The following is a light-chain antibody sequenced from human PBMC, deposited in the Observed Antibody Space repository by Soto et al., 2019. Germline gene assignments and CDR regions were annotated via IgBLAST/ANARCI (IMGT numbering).Light chain of an antibody. V-gene: IGLV2-8*01. CDR3: SSLEAEYNNHYV. J-gene: IGLJ1*01. CDR1: SSDVGRYNF. Sequence: QSALTQPTSASWSPGQSVTISCTGTSSDVGRYNFVSWYQQHPGKAPKLMIFEVTKRPSGVPDRFSGSKSGNTASLTVSGLQAEDEADYYCSSLEAEYNNHYVFGTGTKLTVL. CDR2: EVT.